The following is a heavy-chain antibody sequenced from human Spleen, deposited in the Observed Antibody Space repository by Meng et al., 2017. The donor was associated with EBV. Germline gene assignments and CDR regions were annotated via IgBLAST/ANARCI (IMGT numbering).Heavy chain of an antibody. Sequence: QVEVGQSGAEGKKPWASVKVSCKASGYTFSRYYMHWVRQAPGQGLEWMGIVNPDVGTTSYAQKFQGRVTMTADTSTSTAFMELSSLSSEDTAVYYCAAVYPGARGYDILIGYFFSFDYWGQGTLVTVSS. CDR3: AAVYPGARGYDILIGYFFSFDY. D-gene: IGHD3-9*01. V-gene: IGHV1-46*01. CDR1: GYTFSRYY. J-gene: IGHJ4*02. CDR2: VNPDVGTT.